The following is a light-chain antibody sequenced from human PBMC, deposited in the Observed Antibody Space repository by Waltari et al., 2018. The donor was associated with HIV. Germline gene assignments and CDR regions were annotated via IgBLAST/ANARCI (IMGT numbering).Light chain of an antibody. Sequence: EIVMTQSPATLSVSPGERATLSCRASQSVSSNLAWYQQKPGQAPRLLIYGASTRATGIPARFSGSGSGTEFTLTISSLQSEDFAVYYCQQYNNRRGEFTFGPGTKVDIK. CDR1: QSVSSN. CDR2: GAS. J-gene: IGKJ3*01. CDR3: QQYNNRRGEFT. V-gene: IGKV3-15*01.